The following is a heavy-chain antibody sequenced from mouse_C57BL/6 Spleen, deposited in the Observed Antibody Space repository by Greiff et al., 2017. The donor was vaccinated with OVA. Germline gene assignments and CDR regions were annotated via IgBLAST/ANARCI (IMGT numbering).Heavy chain of an antibody. CDR1: GFTFSSYA. CDR3: ARRGVVPYFDY. CDR2: ISDGGSYT. Sequence: EVLLVESGGGLVKPGGSLKLSCAASGFTFSSYAMSWVRQTPEKRLEWVATISDGGSYTYYPDNVKGRFTISRDNAKNNLYLQMSHLKSEDTAMYYCARRGVVPYFDYWGQGTTLTVSS. V-gene: IGHV5-4*03. J-gene: IGHJ2*01. D-gene: IGHD1-1*01.